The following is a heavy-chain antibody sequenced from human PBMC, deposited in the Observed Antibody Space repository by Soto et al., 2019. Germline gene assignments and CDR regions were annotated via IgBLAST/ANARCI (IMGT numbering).Heavy chain of an antibody. CDR3: VSQLPNYYDSTGYYPFDY. V-gene: IGHV1-2*02. CDR2: INPNSGGT. Sequence: ASVKVSCKASGYTFTGYYIHWVRQAPGQGLEWMGWINPNSGGTNYAQKFQGRVTMTRDTSISTAYMGLSRLRSDDTAVYYCVSQLPNYYDSTGYYPFDYWGQGTLVTVSS. CDR1: GYTFTGYY. D-gene: IGHD3-22*01. J-gene: IGHJ4*02.